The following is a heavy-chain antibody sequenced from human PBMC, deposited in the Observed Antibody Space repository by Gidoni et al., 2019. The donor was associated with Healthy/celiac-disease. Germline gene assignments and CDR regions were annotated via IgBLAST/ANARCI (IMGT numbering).Heavy chain of an antibody. CDR1: GGSISSGSYY. D-gene: IGHD6-13*01. Sequence: QVQLQESGPGLVKPSQTLSLTCTVSGGSISSGSYYWSWIRQPAGKGLEWIGRIYTSGSTNYNPSLKSRVTISVDTSKNQFSLKLSSVTAADTAVYYCARAWYSSSWYQGYFDYWGQGTLVTVSS. V-gene: IGHV4-61*02. CDR3: ARAWYSSSWYQGYFDY. CDR2: IYTSGST. J-gene: IGHJ4*02.